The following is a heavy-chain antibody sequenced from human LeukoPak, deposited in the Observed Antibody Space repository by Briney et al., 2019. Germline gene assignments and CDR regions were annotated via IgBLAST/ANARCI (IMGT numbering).Heavy chain of an antibody. CDR1: GGSISSNDHY. V-gene: IGHV4-61*08. CDR3: AGQVVMAGDWFDP. Sequence: SETLSLTCTVSGGSISSNDHYWSWIRQPPGKGLEWIGYIHHSGSTYYNPSLKSRVTISVETSKNQFSLKLSSVTAADTAVYYCAGQVVMAGDWFDPWGQGTLVTVSS. J-gene: IGHJ5*02. CDR2: IHHSGST. D-gene: IGHD4-23*01.